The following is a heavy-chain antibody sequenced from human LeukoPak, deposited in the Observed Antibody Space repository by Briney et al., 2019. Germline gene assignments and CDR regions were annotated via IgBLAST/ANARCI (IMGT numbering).Heavy chain of an antibody. J-gene: IGHJ4*02. CDR1: GGTFSSYA. CDR2: IIPIFGTA. Sequence: SVKASCKASGGTFSSYAISWVRQAPGQGLEWMGRIIPIFGTANYAQKFQGRVTITTDESTSTAYMELSSLRSEDTAVYYCARDGSYDSSGYYYGFYFDYWGQGTLVTVSS. V-gene: IGHV1-69*05. D-gene: IGHD3-22*01. CDR3: ARDGSYDSSGYYYGFYFDY.